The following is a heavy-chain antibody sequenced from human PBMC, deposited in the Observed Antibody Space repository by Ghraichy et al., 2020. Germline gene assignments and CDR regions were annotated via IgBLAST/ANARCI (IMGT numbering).Heavy chain of an antibody. Sequence: SETLSLTCTVSGGSIRSESYYWDWIRQSRGKGLEWIGSIHHSGTVYYNPSLKYRVTISVDTSKDQFSLELTSVTAADTAVYYCARGGNGDHYYYYGLDVWGQGTTIIVSS. J-gene: IGHJ6*02. CDR2: IHHSGTV. V-gene: IGHV4-39*01. D-gene: IGHD3-16*01. CDR3: ARGGNGDHYYYYGLDV. CDR1: GGSIRSESYY.